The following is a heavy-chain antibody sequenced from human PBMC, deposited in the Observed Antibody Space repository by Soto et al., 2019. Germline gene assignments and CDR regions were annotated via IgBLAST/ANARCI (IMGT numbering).Heavy chain of an antibody. CDR2: ISSSSSYI. CDR3: ARDFWSGYYTYNWFDP. Sequence: GGSLRLSCAASGFTFSSYSMNWVRQAPGKGLEWVSSISSSSSYIYYADSVKGRFTISRDNAKNSLYLQMNSLRAEDTAVYYCARDFWSGYYTYNWFDPWGQGTLVTVSS. D-gene: IGHD3-3*01. V-gene: IGHV3-21*01. J-gene: IGHJ5*02. CDR1: GFTFSSYS.